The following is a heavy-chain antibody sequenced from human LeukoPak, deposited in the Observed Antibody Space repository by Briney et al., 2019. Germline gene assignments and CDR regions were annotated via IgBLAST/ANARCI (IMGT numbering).Heavy chain of an antibody. V-gene: IGHV3-7*01. D-gene: IGHD3-22*01. J-gene: IGHJ4*02. Sequence: GGSLRLSCAASGFTFSTYWMTWVRQAPGKGLEGVANIKEDGSQTKYADSFLGRFTVSRDNSKNSLFLQMKSLRVEDTAVYYCVRDYPVVNPYWGQGTRVTVSS. CDR1: GFTFSTYW. CDR2: IKEDGSQT. CDR3: VRDYPVVNPY.